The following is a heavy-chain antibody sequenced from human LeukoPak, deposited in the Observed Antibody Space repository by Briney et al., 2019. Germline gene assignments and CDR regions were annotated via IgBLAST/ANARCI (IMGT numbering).Heavy chain of an antibody. Sequence: GGSLRLSCAPSGFTFSTYMMHWVRQAPGMGLEWVAVISYDGSNKHYADSVKGRFTISRDNSKNTLYLQMNSLRVEDTAVYYCARDYNSIYYRYDLQNYFDYWGQGTLVTVSS. CDR2: ISYDGSNK. CDR3: ARDYNSIYYRYDLQNYFDY. CDR1: GFTFSTYM. D-gene: IGHD6-13*01. V-gene: IGHV3-30-3*01. J-gene: IGHJ4*02.